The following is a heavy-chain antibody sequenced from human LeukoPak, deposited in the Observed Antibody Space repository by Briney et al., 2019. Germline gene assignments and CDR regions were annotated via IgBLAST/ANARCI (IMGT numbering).Heavy chain of an antibody. CDR1: GGTFSSYA. V-gene: IGHV1-69*05. D-gene: IGHD5-12*01. CDR2: INPIFGTA. CDR3: AREVYGYSGYVYGYYFDY. J-gene: IGHJ4*02. Sequence: PVASVKVSCQASGGTFSSYAISWVRQAPGQGLEWMGGINPIFGTANYGQKFEGRVTISTDESTSTAYMELSSLRSEDTAVYYCAREVYGYSGYVYGYYFDYWGQGTLVTVSS.